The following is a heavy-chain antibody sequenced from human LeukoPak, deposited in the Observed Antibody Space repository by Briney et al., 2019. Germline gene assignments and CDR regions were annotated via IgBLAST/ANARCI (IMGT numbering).Heavy chain of an antibody. D-gene: IGHD3-10*01. Sequence: GGSLRLSCAASGFTFSSYAMHCVRQAPGKGLEWVAVISYDGSNKYYADSVKGRFTISRDNSKNTLYLQMNSLRAEDTAVYYCARDRVWFGELWYVSDYWGQGTLVTVSS. V-gene: IGHV3-30*04. CDR2: ISYDGSNK. J-gene: IGHJ4*02. CDR3: ARDRVWFGELWYVSDY. CDR1: GFTFSSYA.